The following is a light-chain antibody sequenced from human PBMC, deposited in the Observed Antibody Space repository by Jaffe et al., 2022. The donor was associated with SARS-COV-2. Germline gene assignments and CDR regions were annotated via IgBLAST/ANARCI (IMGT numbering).Light chain of an antibody. CDR1: SSDIGSNY. J-gene: IGLJ1*01. CDR3: GTWDSSLSAYV. V-gene: IGLV1-51*02. Sequence: QSVLTQPPSVSAAPGQKVTISCSGSSSDIGSNYVSWYQQLPGTAPKLLIYENNKRPSGIPDRFSGSQAGTSATLGITGLQTGDEADYYCGTWDSSLSAYVFGTGTKVTFL. CDR2: ENN.